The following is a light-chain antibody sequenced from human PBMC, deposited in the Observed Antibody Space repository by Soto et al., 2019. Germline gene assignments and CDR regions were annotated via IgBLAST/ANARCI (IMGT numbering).Light chain of an antibody. CDR3: QQHGSSPPT. V-gene: IGKV3-20*01. J-gene: IGKJ1*01. CDR1: QSVSSSY. Sequence: EIVLTQSPGTLSLSPGERATLSCRASQSVSSSYLAWYQQKPGQAPRLLFYGASRRATGIPDRFSGSGSGTDFTLTISRLVPEDFAVYYCQQHGSSPPTFGQGTKVEIK. CDR2: GAS.